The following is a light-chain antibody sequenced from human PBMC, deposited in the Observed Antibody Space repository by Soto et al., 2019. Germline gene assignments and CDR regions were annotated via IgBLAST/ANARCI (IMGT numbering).Light chain of an antibody. J-gene: IGKJ1*01. V-gene: IGKV1-5*01. CDR1: QSISHF. CDR2: DAS. CDR3: QQYNSYSWT. Sequence: DIQMTQSPSTLSAPVGDRVTITCRASQSISHFLAWYQQKPGKAPKLLIYDASSLESGVPSRFSRSGSGTEFTLTISSLQPDDFATYYCQQYNSYSWTFGQGTKV.